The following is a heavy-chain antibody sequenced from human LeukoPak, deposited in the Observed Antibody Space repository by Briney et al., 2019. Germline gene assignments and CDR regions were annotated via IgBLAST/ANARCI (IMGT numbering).Heavy chain of an antibody. J-gene: IGHJ4*02. V-gene: IGHV3-30*02. Sequence: RTGGSLRLSCAASGFTFSIYGMHWVRQAPGKGLEWVAFMNFDGSNQYYADSVKGRFTISRDNSKNTLYLQMKSLRAEDTAVYYCXKDXDDRFLEWLAPDYWGQGTLVTVSS. CDR3: XKDXDDRFLEWLAPDY. D-gene: IGHD3-3*01. CDR2: MNFDGSNQ. CDR1: GFTFSIYG.